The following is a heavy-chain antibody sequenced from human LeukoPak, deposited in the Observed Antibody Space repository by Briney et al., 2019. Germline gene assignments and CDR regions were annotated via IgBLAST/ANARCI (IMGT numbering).Heavy chain of an antibody. CDR1: GFTFSNAW. CDR2: IKSKTDGGTT. V-gene: IGHV3-15*01. J-gene: IGHJ4*02. CDR3: TTRIGYEVLGY. Sequence: GGSLRLSCAASGFTFSNAWMSWVRQAPGKGLEWVGRIKSKTDGGTTDYAAPVKGRFTISRDDSKNTLYLQMNGLKTEDTAVYYCTTRIGYEVLGYWGQGTLVTVSS. D-gene: IGHD5-12*01.